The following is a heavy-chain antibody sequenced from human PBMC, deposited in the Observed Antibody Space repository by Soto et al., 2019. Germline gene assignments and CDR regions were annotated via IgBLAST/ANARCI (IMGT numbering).Heavy chain of an antibody. V-gene: IGHV2-5*01. J-gene: IGHJ4*02. CDR3: AHRLRWLANFDY. Sequence: QFTLKESGPTLVKPTQTLTLTCTFSGFSLTTSGVGVGWIRQPPGKALEWLALIYWNDEKRYSPSLKSRLTITKDTSRNQVVLTMTNVDPVDTATYFCAHRLRWLANFDYWGQGTLVTVSS. CDR2: IYWNDEK. D-gene: IGHD6-19*01. CDR1: GFSLTTSGVG.